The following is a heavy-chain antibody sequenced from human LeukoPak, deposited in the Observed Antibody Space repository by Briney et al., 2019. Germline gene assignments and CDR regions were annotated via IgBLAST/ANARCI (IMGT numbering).Heavy chain of an antibody. V-gene: IGHV4-59*08. CDR2: IYYSGST. CDR3: ARLGPGLGGTPGYFDY. CDR1: GGSISSYY. Sequence: PSETLSLTRTVSGGSISSYYWSWIRQPPGKGLEWIGYIYYSGSTNYNPSLKSRVTISVDTSKNQFSLKLSSVTAADTAGYYCARLGPGLGGTPGYFDYWGQGILVTVSS. D-gene: IGHD3-16*01. J-gene: IGHJ4*02.